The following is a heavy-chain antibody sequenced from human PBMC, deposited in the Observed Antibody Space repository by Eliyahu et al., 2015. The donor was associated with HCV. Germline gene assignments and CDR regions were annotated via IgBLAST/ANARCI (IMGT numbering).Heavy chain of an antibody. CDR2: INHSGST. D-gene: IGHD6-13*01. CDR1: GGSFSGYY. CDR3: ARGSGDRQQLVRGRNYYYYYMDV. J-gene: IGHJ6*03. Sequence: QVQLQQWGAGLLKPSETLSLTCAVYGGSFSGYYWSWIRQPPGKGLEWIGEINHSGSTNYNPSLKSRVTISVDTSKNQFSLKLSSVTAADTAVYYCARGSGDRQQLVRGRNYYYYYMDVWGKGTTVTVSS. V-gene: IGHV4-34*01.